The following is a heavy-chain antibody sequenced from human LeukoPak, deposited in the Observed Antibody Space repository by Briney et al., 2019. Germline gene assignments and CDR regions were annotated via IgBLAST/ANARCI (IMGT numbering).Heavy chain of an antibody. V-gene: IGHV3-30*04. D-gene: IGHD3-3*01. CDR2: VSYDGSNK. J-gene: IGHJ4*02. CDR1: GFTFSSYA. Sequence: GGSLRLSCTASGFTFSSYAMHWVRQAPGKGLEWVAIVSYDGSNKFYAASVKGRFTISRDNSKNTLYLQMNSLRGDDRAMYYCARAYGTNGYYQLAIDSWGQGTLVTVSS. CDR3: ARAYGTNGYYQLAIDS.